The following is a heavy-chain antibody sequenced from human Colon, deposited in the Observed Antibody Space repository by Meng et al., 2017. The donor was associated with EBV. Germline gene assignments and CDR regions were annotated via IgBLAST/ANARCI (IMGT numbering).Heavy chain of an antibody. CDR3: ARDQIGGDGWFDP. CDR2: IFYTGST. CDR1: GGAITSGVYY. J-gene: IGHJ5*02. V-gene: IGHV4-30-4*01. Sequence: LQDAALELVEPDQTLSRTWHGSGGAITSGVYYLTWIRQPPGKGLGWFGYIFYTGSTYNKPSLKSRVTISLDTSKNQFSLKLSSVTAADTAVYYCARDQIGGDGWFDPWGRGTLVTVSS. D-gene: IGHD3-10*01.